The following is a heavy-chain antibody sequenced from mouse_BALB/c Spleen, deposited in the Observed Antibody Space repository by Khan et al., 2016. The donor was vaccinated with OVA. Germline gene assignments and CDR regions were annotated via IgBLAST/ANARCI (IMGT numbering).Heavy chain of an antibody. D-gene: IGHD2-12*01. V-gene: IGHV3-2*02. CDR1: GYSITSGYG. CDR3: ARTTRIKY. J-gene: IGHJ2*01. CDR2: ISYSGST. Sequence: VQLQQSGPGLVKPSQSLSLTCTVTGYSITSGYGWNWIRQFPGNKLEWMGYISYSGSTNYNPSLKSRISITRDTSKNQFFLQLNSVTTEDTATYYCARTTRIKYWGQGTTLTVSS.